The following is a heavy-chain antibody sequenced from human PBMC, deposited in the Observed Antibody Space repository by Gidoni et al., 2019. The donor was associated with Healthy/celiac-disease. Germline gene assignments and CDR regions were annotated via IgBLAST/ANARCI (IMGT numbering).Heavy chain of an antibody. Sequence: EVQLVESGGGLVQPGGSLRLSCAASGFTFNNYDMHWVRQATGKGLEWVSAIGTAGDTYYPGSVKGRFTISRENAKNSLYLQMNSLRAGDTAVYYCARGAYYGSGEAPFDYWGQGTLVTVSS. J-gene: IGHJ4*02. D-gene: IGHD3-10*01. CDR2: IGTAGDT. V-gene: IGHV3-13*04. CDR1: GFTFNNYD. CDR3: ARGAYYGSGEAPFDY.